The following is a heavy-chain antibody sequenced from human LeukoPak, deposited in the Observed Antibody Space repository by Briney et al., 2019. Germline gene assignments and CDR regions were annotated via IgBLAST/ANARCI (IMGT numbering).Heavy chain of an antibody. CDR3: ARPPYGDGSRFDY. CDR2: ISGSGGST. Sequence: PGGSLRLSCAASGFTFSSYAMSWVRQAPGKGLEWVSAISGSGGSTYYADSVKGRFTISRDNSKNTLYLQMNSLRAEDTAVYYCARPPYGDGSRFDYWGQGTLVTVSS. CDR1: GFTFSSYA. V-gene: IGHV3-23*01. D-gene: IGHD4-17*01. J-gene: IGHJ4*02.